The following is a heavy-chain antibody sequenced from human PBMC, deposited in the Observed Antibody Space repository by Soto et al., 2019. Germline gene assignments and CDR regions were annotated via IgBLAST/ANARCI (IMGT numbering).Heavy chain of an antibody. CDR2: ISAYNGNT. J-gene: IGHJ5*02. Sequence: QVQLVQSGAEVKKPGASVKVSCKASGYTFTSYGISWVRQAPGQGLEGMGWISAYNGNTNYAQKLQGRVTMTTDTSTSTAYMELRSLRSDDTAVYYCARDWSYYGTTNWFDPWGQGTLVTVSS. CDR3: ARDWSYYGTTNWFDP. CDR1: GYTFTSYG. D-gene: IGHD3-10*01. V-gene: IGHV1-18*01.